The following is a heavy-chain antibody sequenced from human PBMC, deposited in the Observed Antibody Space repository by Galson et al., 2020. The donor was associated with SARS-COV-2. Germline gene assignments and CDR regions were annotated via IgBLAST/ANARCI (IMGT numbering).Heavy chain of an antibody. Sequence: SQTLSLTCAISRDSVSSSSAAWNWTRQSPTRGLEWLGRTYYRSKWYNEYAVSMKSRVTINPETSKNQFSLQLNSVTPEDTAVYYCARSPGKSVARTMDVWSQGNTVTVSS. CDR3: ARSPGKSVARTMDV. CDR1: RDSVSSSSAA. D-gene: IGHD6-19*01. CDR2: TYYRSKWYN. J-gene: IGHJ6*02. V-gene: IGHV6-1*01.